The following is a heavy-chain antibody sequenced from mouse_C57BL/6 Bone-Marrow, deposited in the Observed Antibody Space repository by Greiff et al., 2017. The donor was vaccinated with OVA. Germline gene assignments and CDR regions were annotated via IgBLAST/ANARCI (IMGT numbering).Heavy chain of an antibody. Sequence: EVMLVESGGGLVKPGGSLKLSCAASGFTFSSYAMSWVRQTPEKRLEWVATISDGGSYTYYPDNVKGRFTISRDNAKNNLYLQMSHLKSEDTAMXYCARNWFAYWGQGTLVTVSA. V-gene: IGHV5-4*03. CDR1: GFTFSSYA. J-gene: IGHJ3*01. CDR3: ARNWFAY. CDR2: ISDGGSYT.